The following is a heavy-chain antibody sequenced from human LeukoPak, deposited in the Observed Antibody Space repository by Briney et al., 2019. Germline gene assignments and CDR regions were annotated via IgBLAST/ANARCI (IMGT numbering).Heavy chain of an antibody. J-gene: IGHJ5*02. Sequence: GGSLRLSCAASGFTFSSYSMNWVRQAPGRGLEWVSSISSSSSYIYYADSVKGRFTISRDNAKNSLYLQMNSLRAEDTAVYYCAREESSSWYGGDWFDPWGQGTLVTVSS. CDR1: GFTFSSYS. CDR3: AREESSSWYGGDWFDP. D-gene: IGHD6-13*01. V-gene: IGHV3-21*01. CDR2: ISSSSSYI.